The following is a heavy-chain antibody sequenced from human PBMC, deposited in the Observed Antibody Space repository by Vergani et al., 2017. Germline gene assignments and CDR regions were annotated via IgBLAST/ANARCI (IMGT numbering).Heavy chain of an antibody. CDR3: VKDIAASGNYWYFDL. CDR1: GFTFSSYS. D-gene: IGHD6-13*01. Sequence: EVQLVESGGGLVKPGGSLRLSCAASGFTFSSYSMNWVRQAPEKGLEWVSSISSSSSYIYYADSVKGRFTISRDNAKNSLYLQMNSLRAEDTALYYCVKDIAASGNYWYFDLWGRGTLVTVSS. J-gene: IGHJ2*01. V-gene: IGHV3-21*04. CDR2: ISSSSSYI.